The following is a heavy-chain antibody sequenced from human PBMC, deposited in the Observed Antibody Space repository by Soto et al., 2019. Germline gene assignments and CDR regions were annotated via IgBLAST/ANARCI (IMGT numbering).Heavy chain of an antibody. V-gene: IGHV3-7*01. D-gene: IGHD3-16*01. J-gene: IGHJ6*03. Sequence: GGSLRLSCAASGFTFSSYWMSWVRQAPGKGLEWVANIKQDGSEKYYVDSVKGRFTISRDNAKNSLYLQMNSLRAEDTAVYYCARNYDYIWGASTQLGAYYMDVWGKGTTVTVSS. CDR3: ARNYDYIWGASTQLGAYYMDV. CDR1: GFTFSSYW. CDR2: IKQDGSEK.